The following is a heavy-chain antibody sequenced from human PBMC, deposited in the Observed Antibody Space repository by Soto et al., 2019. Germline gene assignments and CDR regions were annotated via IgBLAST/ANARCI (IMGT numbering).Heavy chain of an antibody. CDR3: ARLLTGYYGYYFDY. J-gene: IGHJ4*02. Sequence: SATLSLTCTVSGGSISSYYWSWIRQPPGKGLEWIGYIYYSGSTNYNPSLKSRVTISVDTSKNQFSLKLSSVTAADTAVYYCARLLTGYYGYYFDYWGQGTLVTVS. D-gene: IGHD3-9*01. V-gene: IGHV4-59*01. CDR1: GGSISSYY. CDR2: IYYSGST.